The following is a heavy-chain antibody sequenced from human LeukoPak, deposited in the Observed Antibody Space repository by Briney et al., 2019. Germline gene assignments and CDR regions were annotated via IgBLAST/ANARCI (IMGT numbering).Heavy chain of an antibody. Sequence: GGSLRLSCAASGFTFSSYWMSWVRQAPGKGLQWVANVRPDGREQRYVDSVKGRFTISRDNAKNLVYLQMNSLRTDDTGVYYCARDSDWDGLTLDYRGRGTLVTVSS. CDR1: GFTFSSYW. V-gene: IGHV3-7*01. J-gene: IGHJ4*02. CDR3: ARDSDWDGLTLDY. D-gene: IGHD1-1*01. CDR2: VRPDGREQ.